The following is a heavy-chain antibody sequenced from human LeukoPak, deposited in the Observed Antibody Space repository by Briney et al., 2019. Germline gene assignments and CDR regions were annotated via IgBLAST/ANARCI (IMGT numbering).Heavy chain of an antibody. V-gene: IGHV3-20*04. J-gene: IGHJ4*02. CDR2: INRSGGST. D-gene: IGHD5-12*01. CDR3: AKDIGGYDNCYTN. CDR1: GFAFDEHG. Sequence: GGSLRLSCAASGFAFDEHGMSWVRQVPGKGLEWVSGINRSGGSTGYADPLRGRFTISRDNAKNSLYLQMNSLRAEDTALYYCAKDIGGYDNCYTNWGQGTLVTVSS.